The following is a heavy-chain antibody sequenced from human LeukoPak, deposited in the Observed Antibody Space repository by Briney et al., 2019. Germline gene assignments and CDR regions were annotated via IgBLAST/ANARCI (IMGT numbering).Heavy chain of an antibody. Sequence: ASVKISCKVSGYTFTDYYMHWVQQAPGKGLEWMGLVDPEDGETIYAEKFQGRVTITADTSTDTAYMELSSLRSEDTAVYYCATSSDSSGYTFDYWGQGTLVTVSS. V-gene: IGHV1-69-2*01. CDR3: ATSSDSSGYTFDY. D-gene: IGHD3-22*01. CDR2: VDPEDGET. J-gene: IGHJ4*02. CDR1: GYTFTDYY.